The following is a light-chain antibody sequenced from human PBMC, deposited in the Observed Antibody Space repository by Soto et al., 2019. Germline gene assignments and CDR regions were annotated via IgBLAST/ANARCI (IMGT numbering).Light chain of an antibody. Sequence: DIQMTQSRSTLSASVGDRVTITCRASQSISSWLAWYQQKPGKAPKLLIYKASSLESGVPSRFSGSGSGTEFTLTISSLQNDDFATYYCQQYNSYPWTFGQGTKVDIK. V-gene: IGKV1-5*03. CDR3: QQYNSYPWT. CDR2: KAS. CDR1: QSISSW. J-gene: IGKJ1*01.